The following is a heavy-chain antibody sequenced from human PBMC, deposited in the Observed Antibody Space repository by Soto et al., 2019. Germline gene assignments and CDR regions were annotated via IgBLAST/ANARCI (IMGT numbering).Heavy chain of an antibody. CDR1: GGTFSSYA. Sequence: ASVKVSCKASGGTFSSYAISWVRQAPGQGLEWMGGIIPIFGTANYAQKFQGRVTITADESNSTAYMELSSLRSEDTAVYYCARKGYYDSSGYYPFDYWGQGTLVTVSS. D-gene: IGHD3-22*01. V-gene: IGHV1-69*13. J-gene: IGHJ4*02. CDR3: ARKGYYDSSGYYPFDY. CDR2: IIPIFGTA.